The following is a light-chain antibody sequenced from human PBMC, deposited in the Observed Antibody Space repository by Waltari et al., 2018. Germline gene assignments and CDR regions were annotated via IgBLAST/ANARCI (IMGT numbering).Light chain of an antibody. J-gene: IGKJ4*01. Sequence: CRASQSVRSTYLAWYQQKPGQAPRLLIYGASSRATDIPDRFSGSGSGTDFTLTISRLEPEDFAVYYCQQYGSSPLTFGGGTKVDIK. CDR3: QQYGSSPLT. CDR1: QSVRSTY. CDR2: GAS. V-gene: IGKV3-20*01.